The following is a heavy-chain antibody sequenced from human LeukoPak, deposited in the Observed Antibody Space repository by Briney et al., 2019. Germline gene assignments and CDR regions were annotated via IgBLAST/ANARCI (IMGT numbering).Heavy chain of an antibody. D-gene: IGHD6-6*01. CDR1: GGSISSGDYY. J-gene: IGHJ3*02. CDR3: ARDQEEQLVHAFDI. V-gene: IGHV4-30-4*08. CDR2: IYYSGST. Sequence: SETLSLTCTVSGGSISSGDYYWSWIRQPPGKGLEWIGYIYYSGSTYYNPSLKSRVTISVDTSKTQFSLKLSSVTAADTAVYYCARDQEEQLVHAFDIWGQGTMVTVSS.